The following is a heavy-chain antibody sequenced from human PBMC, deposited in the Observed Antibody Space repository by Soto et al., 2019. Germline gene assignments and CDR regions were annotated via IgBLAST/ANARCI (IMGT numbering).Heavy chain of an antibody. Sequence: PGESLKISCKGSGYSFTSYWISWVRQMPGKGLEWMGRIDPSDSYTNYSPSFQGHVTISADKSISTAYLQWSSLKASDTAMYYCASLYCSGGSCYHSGYYGMDVWGQGTTVTVSS. D-gene: IGHD2-15*01. CDR1: GYSFTSYW. CDR2: IDPSDSYT. V-gene: IGHV5-10-1*01. J-gene: IGHJ6*02. CDR3: ASLYCSGGSCYHSGYYGMDV.